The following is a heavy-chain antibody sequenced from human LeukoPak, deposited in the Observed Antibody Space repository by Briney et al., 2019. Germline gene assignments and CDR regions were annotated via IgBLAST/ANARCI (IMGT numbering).Heavy chain of an antibody. D-gene: IGHD2-15*01. CDR2: ISSSGSTI. V-gene: IGHV3-48*03. J-gene: IGHJ3*02. CDR3: ARDSIVDGAFDI. CDR1: GFTFSSYE. Sequence: PGGSLRLSCAASGFTFSSYEMNWVRQARGKGLEWVSYISSSGSTIYYADSVKGRFTISRDNAKDSLYLQMNSLRAEDTAVYYCARDSIVDGAFDIWGQGTMVTVSS.